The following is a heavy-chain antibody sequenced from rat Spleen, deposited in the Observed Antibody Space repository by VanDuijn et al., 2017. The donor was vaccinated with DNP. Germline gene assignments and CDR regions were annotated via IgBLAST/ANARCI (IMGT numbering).Heavy chain of an antibody. CDR2: ISYDGSST. CDR3: TTGTFNAMDA. J-gene: IGHJ4*01. Sequence: EVQLVESGGGLVQPGRSMRLSCAASGFDFKNFPMAWVRQTPTQGLEWVATISYDGSSTYYRDSVKGRFTISRDNAKSTLYLQMDSLRSEDTATYYCTTGTFNAMDAWGQGTSVTVSS. CDR1: GFDFKNFP. V-gene: IGHV5-46*01.